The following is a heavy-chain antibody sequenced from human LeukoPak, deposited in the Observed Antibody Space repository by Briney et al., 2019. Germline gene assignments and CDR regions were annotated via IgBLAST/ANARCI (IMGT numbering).Heavy chain of an antibody. V-gene: IGHV1-2*02. Sequence: ASVTVSFKASGYTFTGYYMHWVRPAPGQGLEGMGWINPNSGGTNYAQEFQGRVTMTRDTPISTAYMELSRLRSDDRAVYYCARDRDYYDSSGYYYEYWGQGTLVTVSS. CDR1: GYTFTGYY. CDR3: ARDRDYYDSSGYYYEY. CDR2: INPNSGGT. D-gene: IGHD3-22*01. J-gene: IGHJ4*02.